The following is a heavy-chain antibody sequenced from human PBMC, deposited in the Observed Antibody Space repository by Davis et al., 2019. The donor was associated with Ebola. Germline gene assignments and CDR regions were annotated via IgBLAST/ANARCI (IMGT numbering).Heavy chain of an antibody. CDR1: GDSVSSNSAA. CDR2: TYYRSKWYN. J-gene: IGHJ4*02. Sequence: SQTLSLTCDISGDSVSSNSAAWNWIRQSPSRGLEWLGRTYYRSKWYNDYAGSMKSRISVNPDPSKNQFSLQLNSVTPEDTAVYYCARRAKWGFDYWGQGTLVTVSS. V-gene: IGHV6-1*01. CDR3: ARRAKWGFDY. D-gene: IGHD7-27*01.